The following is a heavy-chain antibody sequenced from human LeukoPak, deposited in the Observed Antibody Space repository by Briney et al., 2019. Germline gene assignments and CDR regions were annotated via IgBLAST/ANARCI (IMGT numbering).Heavy chain of an antibody. Sequence: PGGSLRLSCAASGFTSSGYWMSWIRQAPGKGLEWVANIKQDGSQKYYMDSVKGRITISRDNAKNSVDLQMNSLRAEDTAVYYCARENDGFDLWGQGTMVTVSS. CDR3: ARENDGFDL. CDR1: GFTSSGYW. J-gene: IGHJ3*01. CDR2: IKQDGSQK. V-gene: IGHV3-7*04.